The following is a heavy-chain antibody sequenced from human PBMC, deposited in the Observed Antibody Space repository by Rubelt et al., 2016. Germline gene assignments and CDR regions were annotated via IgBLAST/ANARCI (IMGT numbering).Heavy chain of an antibody. CDR1: GGSISSSSYY. CDR3: ARSLGSSGLDY. J-gene: IGHJ4*02. CDR2: IYYSGST. V-gene: IGHV4-39*01. Sequence: QLQLQESGPGLVKPSETLSLTCTVSGGSISSSSYYWGWIRQPPGKGLEWIGSIYYSGSTYYNPSLKSRVTISVDTSKNQFSLKLSSVTAADTAVYYCARSLGSSGLDYWGQGTLVTVSS. D-gene: IGHD6-6*01.